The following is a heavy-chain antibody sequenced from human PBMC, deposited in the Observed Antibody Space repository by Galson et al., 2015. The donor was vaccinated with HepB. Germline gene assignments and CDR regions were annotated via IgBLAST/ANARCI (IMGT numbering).Heavy chain of an antibody. Sequence: SLRLSCAASGFTFSGYAMSWVRQTPGKGLEYIAYISSGSSNIYYAASVKGRFTISRDNVEGSLTLQMTGLRGEDTAVYYCAADAGFDSPWYYFDRWGQGALVTVSS. CDR2: ISSGSSNI. V-gene: IGHV3-48*01. J-gene: IGHJ4*02. CDR1: GFTFSGYA. CDR3: AADAGFDSPWYYFDR. D-gene: IGHD2-15*01.